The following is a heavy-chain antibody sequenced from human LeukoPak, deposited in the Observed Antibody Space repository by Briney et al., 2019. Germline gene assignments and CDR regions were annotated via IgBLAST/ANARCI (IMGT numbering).Heavy chain of an antibody. Sequence: SETLSLTCAVYGGSFSGYYWSWIRQPPGKGLEWIGEINHSGSTNYNPSLKSRVTISVDTSKNQFSLKLSSVTAADTAVYYCARVERIVGATINWFDPWGQGTLVTVSS. CDR1: GGSFSGYY. CDR3: ARVERIVGATINWFDP. D-gene: IGHD1-26*01. CDR2: INHSGST. J-gene: IGHJ5*02. V-gene: IGHV4-34*01.